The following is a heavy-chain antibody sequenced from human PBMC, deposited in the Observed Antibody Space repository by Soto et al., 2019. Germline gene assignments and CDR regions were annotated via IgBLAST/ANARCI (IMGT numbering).Heavy chain of an antibody. CDR2: IYYSGST. J-gene: IGHJ4*02. D-gene: IGHD1-26*01. CDR3: ARGGGSPDY. Sequence: QVQLQESGPGLVKPSETLSLTCTVSGGSISSYYWSWIRQPPGKGLEWIGYIYYSGSTNYNPSLKSRVTISVDTSKNQFSVKLSSVTAADTAVYYCARGGGSPDYRGQGTLVTVSS. CDR1: GGSISSYY. V-gene: IGHV4-59*08.